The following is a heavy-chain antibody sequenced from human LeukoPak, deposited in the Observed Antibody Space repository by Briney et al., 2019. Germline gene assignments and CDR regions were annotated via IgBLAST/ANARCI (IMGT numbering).Heavy chain of an antibody. D-gene: IGHD5-18*01. J-gene: IGHJ4*02. Sequence: GGSLRLSCAAAGFTFSSYWMSWVRQAPGKGLEWVANIKQDGSEKYYVDSVKGRFTISRDNAKNSLYLQMNSLRAEDTAVYYCARDPGAYGHSYGYPLDYWGQGTLVTVSS. V-gene: IGHV3-7*01. CDR1: GFTFSSYW. CDR3: ARDPGAYGHSYGYPLDY. CDR2: IKQDGSEK.